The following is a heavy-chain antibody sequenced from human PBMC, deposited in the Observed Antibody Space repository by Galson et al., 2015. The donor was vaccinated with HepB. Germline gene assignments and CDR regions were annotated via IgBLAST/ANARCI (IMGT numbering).Heavy chain of an antibody. CDR2: IYYSGST. CDR1: GGSISSYY. D-gene: IGHD3-22*01. J-gene: IGHJ4*02. Sequence: SEPLSLTCTVSGGSISSYYWSWIRQPPGKGLEWIGYIYYSGSTNYNPSLKSRVTISVDTSKNQFSLKLSSVTAADTAVYYCARHGDYYDSSGYYFPFDYWGQGTLVTVSS. V-gene: IGHV4-59*08. CDR3: ARHGDYYDSSGYYFPFDY.